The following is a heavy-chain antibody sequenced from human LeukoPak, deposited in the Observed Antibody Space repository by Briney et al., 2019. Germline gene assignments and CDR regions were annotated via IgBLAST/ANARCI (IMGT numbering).Heavy chain of an antibody. CDR1: GFTFSSYG. CDR3: AKDNGDSSGYSLLFDY. Sequence: GGSLRLSCAASGFTFSSYGMHWVRQAPGKGLGWVAFIRYDGSNKYYADSVKGRFTISRDNSKNTLYLQMNSLRAEDTAVYYCAKDNGDSSGYSLLFDYWGQGTLVTVPS. J-gene: IGHJ4*02. V-gene: IGHV3-30*02. CDR2: IRYDGSNK. D-gene: IGHD3-22*01.